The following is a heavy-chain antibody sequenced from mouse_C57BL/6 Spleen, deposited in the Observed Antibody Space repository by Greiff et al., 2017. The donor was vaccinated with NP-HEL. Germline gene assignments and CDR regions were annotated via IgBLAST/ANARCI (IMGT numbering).Heavy chain of an antibody. CDR3: ARFYGSSPPDY. Sequence: QVQLQQPGAELVRPGTSVKLSCKASGYTFTSYWMHWVKQRPGQGLEWIGVIDPSDSYTNYNQKFKGKATLTVDTSSSTAYMQLSSLTSEDSAVYYCARFYGSSPPDYWGQGTTLTVSS. V-gene: IGHV1-59*01. J-gene: IGHJ2*01. CDR1: GYTFTSYW. CDR2: IDPSDSYT. D-gene: IGHD1-1*01.